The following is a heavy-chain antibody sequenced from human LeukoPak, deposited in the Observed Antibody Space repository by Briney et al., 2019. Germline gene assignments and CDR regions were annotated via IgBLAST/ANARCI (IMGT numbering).Heavy chain of an antibody. Sequence: GGSLRLSCAAPGFTVSSNYMSWVRQAPGKGLEWVSVIYSGDSTYYTDSVKGRFTISRDNSKNTLYLQMNSLRAEDTAVYYCARLGQGLSPSYYYGMDVWGQGTTVTVSS. CDR1: GFTVSSNY. CDR2: IYSGDST. V-gene: IGHV3-66*01. J-gene: IGHJ6*02. CDR3: ARLGQGLSPSYYYGMDV. D-gene: IGHD6-19*01.